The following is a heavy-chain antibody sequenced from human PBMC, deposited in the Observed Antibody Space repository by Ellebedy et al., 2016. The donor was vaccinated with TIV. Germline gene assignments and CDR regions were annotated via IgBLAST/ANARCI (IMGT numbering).Heavy chain of an antibody. Sequence: GESLKISCASSGFAFSTFGMHWVRQAPGKGPGWVAFIQNDVRIQYYADSVKGRFTISRDNSQSTLSLEMNSLRAEDTAVYYCATGNCDNDCYPLGRWCDPWGQGALVTVSS. V-gene: IGHV3-30*02. CDR3: ATGNCDNDCYPLGRWCDP. CDR1: GFAFSTFG. J-gene: IGHJ5*02. CDR2: IQNDVRIQ. D-gene: IGHD2-21*02.